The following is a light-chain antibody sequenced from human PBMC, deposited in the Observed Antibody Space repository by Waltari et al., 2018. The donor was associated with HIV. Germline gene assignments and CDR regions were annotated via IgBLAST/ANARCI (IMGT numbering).Light chain of an antibody. Sequence: QSVLTQPPSASGTPGQRVSISCSGTDSNIGRNTVNWYQHLPGTAPKRLMYNNNEPPSGVPDRSSGSKSGTSASLAISGLQSDDEANYYCATWDDSLRGRVFGGGTKLTVL. J-gene: IGLJ3*02. CDR1: DSNIGRNT. CDR3: ATWDDSLRGRV. V-gene: IGLV1-44*01. CDR2: NNN.